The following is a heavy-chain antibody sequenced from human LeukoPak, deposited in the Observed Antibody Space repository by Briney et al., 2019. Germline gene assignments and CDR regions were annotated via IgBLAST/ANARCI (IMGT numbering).Heavy chain of an antibody. J-gene: IGHJ3*02. D-gene: IGHD3-22*01. CDR2: ISYDGNNE. CDR1: GFTFSDFA. V-gene: IGHV3-30*01. Sequence: GGSLRLSCAGSGFTFSDFAIHWVRQAPGKGLEWVTVISYDGNNEYYADSVKGRFTISRDNSKNTVFLQMNSLRPEDTAVYYCARANYLDDSDFDIWGQGTMVTVSS. CDR3: ARANYLDDSDFDI.